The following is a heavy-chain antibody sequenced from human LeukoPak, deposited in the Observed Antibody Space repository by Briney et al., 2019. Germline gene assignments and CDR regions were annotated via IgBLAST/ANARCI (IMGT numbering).Heavy chain of an antibody. D-gene: IGHD3-10*01. CDR2: FYYFVNT. CDR3: AKFGSPRAF. Sequence: SEPLSLICSVSGGSMSNFYWSCIRQPPPKGLEGIGYFYYFVNTDYKPSLKSQVTISTDPHKNQFSLNLRSVTDADTAVDCCAKFGSPRAFWGQGILVRVSS. V-gene: IGHV4-59*01. J-gene: IGHJ4*02. CDR1: GGSMSNFY.